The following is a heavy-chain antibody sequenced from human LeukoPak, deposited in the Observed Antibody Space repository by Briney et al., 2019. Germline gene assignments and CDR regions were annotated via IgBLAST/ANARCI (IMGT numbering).Heavy chain of an antibody. Sequence: SETLSLTCSVSGDSISLSFYYWGWIRQPPGKALEWIGSVYYSGTTSYNPSLKSRVTISVDMSKNHFSLRLRSVTAADMAMYYCARGTLYRGWSYYLDFWGQGSQVTVSS. V-gene: IGHV4-39*07. D-gene: IGHD6-19*01. CDR1: GDSISLSFYY. J-gene: IGHJ4*02. CDR3: ARGTLYRGWSYYLDF. CDR2: VYYSGTT.